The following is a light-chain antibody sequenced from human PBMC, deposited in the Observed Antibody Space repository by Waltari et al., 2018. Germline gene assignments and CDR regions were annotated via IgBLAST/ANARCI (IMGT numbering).Light chain of an antibody. CDR2: EVS. CDR1: SSAVGAYKY. V-gene: IGLV2-8*01. J-gene: IGLJ2*01. CDR3: ASRGASKV. Sequence: QSPRTKPPSPSGSPGQSVTIPCTGTSSAVGAYKYVSWYHQHPGKAPKLLIYEVSKRASGVPDRFSGSKSGNTASLTVSGLQAEDEADYYCASRGASKVFGGGTKLTVL.